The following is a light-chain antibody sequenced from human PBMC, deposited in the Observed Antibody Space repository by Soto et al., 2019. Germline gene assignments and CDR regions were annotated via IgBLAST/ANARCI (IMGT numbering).Light chain of an antibody. CDR3: QQYDSYPLT. Sequence: DIQMTQSPSTLSASVGDRVTITCRASQSVSSWLAWYQQRPWNAPNLLIYKASSLESGVPSRFSGSGSGTEFTLTVSSLQPDDFATYYCQQYDSYPLTFGGGTKVEIK. V-gene: IGKV1-5*03. CDR1: QSVSSW. J-gene: IGKJ4*01. CDR2: KAS.